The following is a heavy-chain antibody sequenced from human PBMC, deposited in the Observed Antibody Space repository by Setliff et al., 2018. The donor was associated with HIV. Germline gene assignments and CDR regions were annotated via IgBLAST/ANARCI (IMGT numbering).Heavy chain of an antibody. V-gene: IGHV3-7*03. CDR2: VKQDGLDK. CDR3: ASQFLDVDNNYSPALGH. D-gene: IGHD2-21*01. Sequence: GGSLRLSCEASGSMYNEFWMSWVRKAPGRGLEWVANVKQDGLDKSYADSVRARFTISRDNAKKSLYLQMESLRAEDTAIYYCASQFLDVDNNYSPALGHWGQGTLVTVSS. CDR1: GSMYNEFW. J-gene: IGHJ4*02.